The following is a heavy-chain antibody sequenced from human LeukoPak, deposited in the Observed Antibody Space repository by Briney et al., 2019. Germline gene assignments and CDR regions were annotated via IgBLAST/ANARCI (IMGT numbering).Heavy chain of an antibody. V-gene: IGHV4-39*07. CDR3: ARGPRGWLS. Sequence: PSETLSLTCTVSGGSISSSVYYWGWIRQPPGKGLEWIGSIYYSGSTYYNPSLKSRVTISVDTSKNQFSLKLSSVTAADTAVYYCARGPRGWLSWGQGTMVTVSS. CDR1: GGSISSSVYY. CDR2: IYYSGST. D-gene: IGHD5-12*01. J-gene: IGHJ3*01.